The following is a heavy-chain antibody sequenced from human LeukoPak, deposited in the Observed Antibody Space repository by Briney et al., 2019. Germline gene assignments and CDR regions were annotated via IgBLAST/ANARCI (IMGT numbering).Heavy chain of an antibody. D-gene: IGHD5-18*01. CDR3: ARDRPGNTAIDY. J-gene: IGHJ4*02. CDR2: IHSDARGT. CDR1: GFTFSTYW. Sequence: GGSLRLSCAASGFTFSTYWMHWVRQAPGKGLVWVSRIHSDARGTSYADSVNGRFTISRDNAKNTLYLQMNSLRAEDTAVYYCARDRPGNTAIDYWGQGTLVTVSS. V-gene: IGHV3-74*01.